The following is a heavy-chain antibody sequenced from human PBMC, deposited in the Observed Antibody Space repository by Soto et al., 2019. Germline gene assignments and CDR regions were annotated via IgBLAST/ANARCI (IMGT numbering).Heavy chain of an antibody. D-gene: IGHD1-26*01. Sequence: GGSLSLSCAASGFICENFGMSWVRQAPGKVLEWISSILGSGFKKYYVDSVKGRFTISRDNSKSTVYLELNNVSAEDTAVYHCAKNQGVELVPLATVDWFDPWGQGSVVTVSS. J-gene: IGHJ5*02. CDR1: GFICENFG. CDR3: AKNQGVELVPLATVDWFDP. V-gene: IGHV3-23*01. CDR2: ILGSGFKK.